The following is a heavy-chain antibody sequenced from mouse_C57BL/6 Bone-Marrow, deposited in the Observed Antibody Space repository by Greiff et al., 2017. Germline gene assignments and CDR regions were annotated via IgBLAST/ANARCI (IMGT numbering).Heavy chain of an antibody. Sequence: QVHVKQSGAELVRPGTSVKVSCKASGYAFTNYLIEWVKQRPGQGLEWIGVINPGSGGTNYNEKFKGKATLTADKSSSTAYMQLSSLTSEDSAVYFCAIYYDYSWFAYWGQGTLVTVSA. CDR1: GYAFTNYL. J-gene: IGHJ3*01. CDR3: AIYYDYSWFAY. D-gene: IGHD2-4*01. V-gene: IGHV1-54*01. CDR2: INPGSGGT.